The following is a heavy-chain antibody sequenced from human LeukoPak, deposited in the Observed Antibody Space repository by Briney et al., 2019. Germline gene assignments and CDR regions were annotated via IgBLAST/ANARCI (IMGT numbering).Heavy chain of an antibody. Sequence: GALRLSCAASGFTFSSYAMSWVRQAPGNGLEWVSAISGSGGSTYYADSVKGRFTISRDNSKNTLYLQMNSLRAEDTAVYYCAKLRYYDSSGPYYMDVWGKGTTVTVSS. CDR1: GFTFSSYA. CDR2: ISGSGGST. J-gene: IGHJ6*03. D-gene: IGHD3-22*01. V-gene: IGHV3-23*01. CDR3: AKLRYYDSSGPYYMDV.